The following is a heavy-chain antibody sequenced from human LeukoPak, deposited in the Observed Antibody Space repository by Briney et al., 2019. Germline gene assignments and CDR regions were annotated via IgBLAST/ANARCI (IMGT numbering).Heavy chain of an antibody. Sequence: GGSLRLSCAASGFTFSSYSMSWVRQAPGKGLEWVSSISSSSSYIYYADSVKGRFTISRDNAKNSLYLQMNSLRAEDTAVYYCARDYSSGWSGGFDYWGQGTLVTVSS. D-gene: IGHD6-19*01. CDR2: ISSSSSYI. CDR3: ARDYSSGWSGGFDY. J-gene: IGHJ4*02. V-gene: IGHV3-21*01. CDR1: GFTFSSYS.